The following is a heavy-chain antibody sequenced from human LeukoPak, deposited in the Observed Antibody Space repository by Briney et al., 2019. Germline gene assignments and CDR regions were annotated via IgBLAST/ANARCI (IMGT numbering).Heavy chain of an antibody. J-gene: IGHJ5*02. CDR3: ARATNTYSSSWPPVGQKRFDP. CDR1: GGSFSGYY. D-gene: IGHD6-13*01. CDR2: INHSGST. Sequence: PSETLSLTCAVYGGSFSGYYWSWIRQPPGKGLEWIGEINHSGSTNYNPSLKSRVTISVDTSKNQFSLKLSSVTAADTAVYYCARATNTYSSSWPPVGQKRFDPWGQGTLVTVSS. V-gene: IGHV4-34*01.